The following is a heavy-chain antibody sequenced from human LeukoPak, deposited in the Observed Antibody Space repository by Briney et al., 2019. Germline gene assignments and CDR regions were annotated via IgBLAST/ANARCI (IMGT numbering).Heavy chain of an antibody. V-gene: IGHV4-59*01. CDR1: GGSISGYY. D-gene: IGHD3-22*01. J-gene: IGHJ4*02. CDR2: IYYSGSS. Sequence: SETLSLTCTVSGGSISGYYWGWIRQPPGKGLEWIGYIYYSGSSQYSPSLKSRVTMSVDTSRNQFSLKLSSVTAADTAVYYCARYDSSGFALENWGQGTQVTVSS. CDR3: ARYDSSGFALEN.